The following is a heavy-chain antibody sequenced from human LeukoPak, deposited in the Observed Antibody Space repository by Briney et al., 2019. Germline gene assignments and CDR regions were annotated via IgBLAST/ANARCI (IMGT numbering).Heavy chain of an antibody. D-gene: IGHD4-23*01. V-gene: IGHV3-48*01. Sequence: GGSLRLSCAASGFTFSSYSMNWVRQAPGKGLEWVSYISSSSSTIYYADSVKGRFTISRDNAKNSLYLQMNSLRVEDTAVYYCARGRFVPYGGNSGGGQYMDVWGKGTTVTVSS. CDR3: ARGRFVPYGGNSGGGQYMDV. CDR2: ISSSSSTI. CDR1: GFTFSSYS. J-gene: IGHJ6*03.